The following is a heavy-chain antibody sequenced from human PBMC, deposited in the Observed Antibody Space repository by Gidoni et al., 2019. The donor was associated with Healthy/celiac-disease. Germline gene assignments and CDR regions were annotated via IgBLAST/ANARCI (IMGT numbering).Heavy chain of an antibody. D-gene: IGHD3-10*01. V-gene: IGHV4-31*03. J-gene: IGHJ6*02. CDR3: ARDYRVRGYDYYGMDV. CDR2: IYYSGST. Sequence: QVQLQESGPGLVKPSQTLSLTCTVSGGSISLGGYYWTWIRQHPGKGLEWIGYIYYSGSTYYNPPIKGRVTISVDTSKNQFSLKLSSVTAADTAVYYCARDYRVRGYDYYGMDVWGQGTTVTVSS. CDR1: GGSISLGGYY.